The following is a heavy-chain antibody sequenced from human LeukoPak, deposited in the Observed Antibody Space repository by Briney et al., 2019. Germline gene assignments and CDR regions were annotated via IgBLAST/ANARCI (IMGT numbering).Heavy chain of an antibody. V-gene: IGHV1-18*01. CDR3: ARGYYDSSGSYDHFDY. CDR1: GYTFTSYG. D-gene: IGHD3-22*01. Sequence: ASVNVSCKASGYTFTSYGISWVRQAPGQGLEWMGWISAYNGNTNYAQKLQGRVTMTTDTSTSTAYMELRSLRSDDTAVYYCARGYYDSSGSYDHFDYWGQGTLVTVSS. J-gene: IGHJ4*02. CDR2: ISAYNGNT.